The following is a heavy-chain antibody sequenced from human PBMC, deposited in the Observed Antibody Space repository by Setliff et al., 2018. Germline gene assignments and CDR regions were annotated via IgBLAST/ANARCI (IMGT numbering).Heavy chain of an antibody. CDR2: VYYSGYT. D-gene: IGHD3-10*01. Sequence: SETLSLTCTVSNGSVSTTSHYWGWVRQPPGKGLEWIGSVYYSGYTYYSPSLESRVAISVDTSKNQFSLKVNSVTAADTAVYYCARVDFTMLQGVLGHWGQGTLGTVS. J-gene: IGHJ1*01. CDR1: NGSVSTTSHY. V-gene: IGHV4-39*07. CDR3: ARVDFTMLQGVLGH.